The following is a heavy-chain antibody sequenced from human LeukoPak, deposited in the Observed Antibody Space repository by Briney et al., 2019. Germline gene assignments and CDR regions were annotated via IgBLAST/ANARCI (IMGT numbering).Heavy chain of an antibody. V-gene: IGHV1-69*06. CDR1: GGTFSKYT. CDR2: ITPLFGTA. CDR3: AGGGKPYHDAFDI. J-gene: IGHJ3*02. D-gene: IGHD4-23*01. Sequence: ASVKVSCKASGGTFSKYTISWVRQRPGQGLEWMGGITPLFGTANYAQKFQGRVTMTEDTSTDTAYMELSSLRCEDTAVYYCAGGGKPYHDAFDIWGQGAMVTVSS.